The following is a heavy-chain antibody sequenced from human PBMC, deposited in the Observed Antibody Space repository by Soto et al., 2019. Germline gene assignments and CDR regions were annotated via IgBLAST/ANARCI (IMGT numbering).Heavy chain of an antibody. CDR3: ARYSSGYYFGYYGMDV. D-gene: IGHD3-22*01. Sequence: SETLSLTCAVYGGSFSGYYWSWIRQPPGKGLEWIGYIYYSGSTYYNPSLKSRVTISVDTSKNQFSLKLSSVTAADTAVYYCARYSSGYYFGYYGMDVWGQGTTVTVAS. CDR2: IYYSGST. V-gene: IGHV4-30-4*01. J-gene: IGHJ6*02. CDR1: GGSFSGYY.